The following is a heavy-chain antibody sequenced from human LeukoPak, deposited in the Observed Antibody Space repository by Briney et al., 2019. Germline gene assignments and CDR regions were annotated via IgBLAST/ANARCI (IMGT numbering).Heavy chain of an antibody. CDR1: GVTFSKYV. CDR2: ISSSSSYI. Sequence: GGSLRLSCALSGVTFSKYVMSWVRQAPGKGLEWVSSISSSSSYIYYADSVKGRFTISRDNAKNSLYLQMNSLRAEDTAVYYCARDTYGDPDYFDYWGQGTLVTVSS. CDR3: ARDTYGDPDYFDY. V-gene: IGHV3-21*01. J-gene: IGHJ4*02. D-gene: IGHD4-17*01.